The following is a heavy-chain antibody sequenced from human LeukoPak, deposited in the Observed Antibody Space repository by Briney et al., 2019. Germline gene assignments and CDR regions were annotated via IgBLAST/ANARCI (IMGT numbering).Heavy chain of an antibody. CDR1: GFTFSSYA. D-gene: IGHD2-15*01. CDR2: IRGRGDST. Sequence: GGSLRLSCVASGFTFSSYAMSWVRQAPGKGLEWVSGIRGRGDSTFYADSVKGRFTISRDNSKNTLYLQMNSLRAEDTAVYYCAKTASAYCSGGSCSDFDYWGQGTLVTVSS. CDR3: AKTASAYCSGGSCSDFDY. V-gene: IGHV3-23*01. J-gene: IGHJ4*02.